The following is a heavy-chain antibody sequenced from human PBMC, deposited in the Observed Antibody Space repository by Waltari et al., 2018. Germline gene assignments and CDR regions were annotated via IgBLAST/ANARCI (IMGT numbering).Heavy chain of an antibody. CDR2: IIPIFGTA. V-gene: IGHV1-69*05. Sequence: QVQLVQSGAEVKKPGSSVKVSCKASGGTFSSYAISWVRQAPGQGLEWMGGIIPIFGTANYAQKFQGRVTITTDESTSTAYMELSSLRSEDTAVYYCARDRSRTWEIRRSKGDYGDYYYYYYGMDVWGQGTTVTVSS. CDR3: ARDRSRTWEIRRSKGDYGDYYYYYYGMDV. D-gene: IGHD4-17*01. CDR1: GGTFSSYA. J-gene: IGHJ6*02.